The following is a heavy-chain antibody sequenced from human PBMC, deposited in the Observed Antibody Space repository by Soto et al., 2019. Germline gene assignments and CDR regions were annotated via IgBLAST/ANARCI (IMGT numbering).Heavy chain of an antibody. CDR3: LTSIREATRDFDY. J-gene: IGHJ4*02. V-gene: IGHV3-73*01. Sequence: SGGSLRLSCAASGFSFSGSSMYWVRQASGKGLEWVGRIRSKAYSYATAYGASLKGRFSIFRDDTKNTAYLQINSLKSEDTAVYYCLTSIREATRDFDYWGQGTLVTVSS. D-gene: IGHD5-12*01. CDR2: IRSKAYSYAT. CDR1: GFSFSGSS.